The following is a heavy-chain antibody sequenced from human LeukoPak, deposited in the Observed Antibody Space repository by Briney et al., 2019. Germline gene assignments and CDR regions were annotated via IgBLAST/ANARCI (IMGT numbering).Heavy chain of an antibody. V-gene: IGHV3-23*01. D-gene: IGHD3-10*02. CDR3: VRDRELYV. CDR2: VSDSGATT. CDR1: GFTFTNYA. Sequence: GGSLRLSCAASGFTFTNYAMTWVRQAPGKGLEWVSAVSDSGATTYYADSVKGRFTISRDNAKNTLYLQMNSLRAEDAAVYYCVRDRELYVWGQGTLVTVSS. J-gene: IGHJ4*02.